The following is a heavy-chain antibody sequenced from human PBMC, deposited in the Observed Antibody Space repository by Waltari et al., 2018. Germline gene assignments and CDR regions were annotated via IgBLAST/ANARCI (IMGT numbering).Heavy chain of an antibody. CDR1: GFTFDDYA. CDR3: AKTHGGYNRLYYFDY. V-gene: IGHV3-9*01. D-gene: IGHD5-12*01. CDR2: ISWNSGSI. J-gene: IGHJ4*02. Sequence: EVQLVESGGGLVQPGRSLRLSCAASGFTFDDYAMPWVRQAPGKGLEWVSGISWNSGSIGYADSVKGRFTISRDNAKNSLYLQMNSLRAEDTALYYCAKTHGGYNRLYYFDYWGQGTLVTVSS.